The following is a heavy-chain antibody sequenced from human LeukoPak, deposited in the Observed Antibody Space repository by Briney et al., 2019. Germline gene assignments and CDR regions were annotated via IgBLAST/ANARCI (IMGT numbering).Heavy chain of an antibody. D-gene: IGHD1-26*01. CDR2: IYYTGST. CDR3: ARETFFSGNYYVNWFDP. V-gene: IGHV4-30-4*01. Sequence: SETLSLTCTVSGGSISSGDYYWSWIRQPPGTGLEWLGYIYYTGSTYYNPSLKSRVIISVDTSKNQFSLKLSSVTAADTAVYYCARETFFSGNYYVNWFDPWGQGTLVTVSS. J-gene: IGHJ5*02. CDR1: GGSISSGDYY.